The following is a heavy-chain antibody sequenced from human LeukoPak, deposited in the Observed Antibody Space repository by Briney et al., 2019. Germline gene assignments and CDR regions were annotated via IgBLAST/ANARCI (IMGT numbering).Heavy chain of an antibody. J-gene: IGHJ4*02. CDR3: ARVKRDCSGGSCYSYDY. D-gene: IGHD2-15*01. Sequence: GGSLRLSCAASGFTVSSNYMSWVRQAPGKGLEWVSVIYSGGSTYYADSVKGRFTISRDNSKNTLYLQMNSLRAEDMAVYYCARVKRDCSGGSCYSYDYWGQGTLVTVSS. V-gene: IGHV3-66*01. CDR2: IYSGGST. CDR1: GFTVSSNY.